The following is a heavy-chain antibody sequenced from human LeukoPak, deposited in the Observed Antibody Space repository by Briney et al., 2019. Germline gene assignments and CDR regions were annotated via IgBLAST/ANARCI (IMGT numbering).Heavy chain of an antibody. D-gene: IGHD3-10*01. CDR3: ARDTTVGSGMQH. V-gene: IGHV4-59*01. Sequence: PSETLPLTCSVSGGSLSTYSWSWVRQSPGKRLEWIGYIYYGGTTNYNPSLKSRATISADTAKNQFSLRLRSVTAADTAIYYCARDTTVGSGMQHWGQGTLVTVSS. J-gene: IGHJ4*02. CDR2: IYYGGTT. CDR1: GGSLSTYS.